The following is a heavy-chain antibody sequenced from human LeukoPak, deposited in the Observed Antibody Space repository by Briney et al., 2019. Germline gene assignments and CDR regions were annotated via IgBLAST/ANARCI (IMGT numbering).Heavy chain of an antibody. CDR1: GLMFNNYW. D-gene: IGHD3-10*01. J-gene: IGHJ4*02. V-gene: IGHV3-7*03. CDR3: ARGEYYYDGGY. CDR2: IKQNGGEK. Sequence: PGGSLRLSCAVSGLMFNNYWMSWVRQAPGKGLEWVANIKQNGGEKYYVDAVKGRFTISRDNAKNPVYLQMNSLRAEDTAVYYCARGEYYYDGGYWGQGTLVTVSS.